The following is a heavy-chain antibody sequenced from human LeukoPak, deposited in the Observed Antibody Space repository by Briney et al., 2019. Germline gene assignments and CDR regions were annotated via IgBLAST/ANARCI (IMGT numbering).Heavy chain of an antibody. Sequence: GGSLRLSCAASGFTFSSYWMSWVRQAPGKGLEWVANIKQDGSEKYYVDSVKGRFTISRDNAKNSLYLQMNSLRAEDTAVYYCASEVYQLLLTYAFDIWGQGTMVTVSS. CDR2: IKQDGSEK. D-gene: IGHD2-2*01. CDR1: GFTFSSYW. J-gene: IGHJ3*02. V-gene: IGHV3-7*01. CDR3: ASEVYQLLLTYAFDI.